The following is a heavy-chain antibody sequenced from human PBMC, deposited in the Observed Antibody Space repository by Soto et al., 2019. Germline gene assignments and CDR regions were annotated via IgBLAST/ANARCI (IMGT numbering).Heavy chain of an antibody. CDR1: GYTFTSYG. J-gene: IGHJ3*02. CDR3: ARGRYYDSSAQGSDAFDI. D-gene: IGHD3-22*01. V-gene: IGHV1-18*01. Sequence: ASVKVSCKASGYTFTSYGISWVRQAPGQGLEWMGWISAYNGNTNYAQKLQGRVTMTTDTSTSTAYMELGSLRSDDTAVYYCARGRYYDSSAQGSDAFDIWGQGITVTVSS. CDR2: ISAYNGNT.